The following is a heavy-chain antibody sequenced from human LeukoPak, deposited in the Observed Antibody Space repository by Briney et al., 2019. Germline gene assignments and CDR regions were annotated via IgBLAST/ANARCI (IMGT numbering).Heavy chain of an antibody. J-gene: IGHJ6*03. Sequence: TLSLTCTVSGGSISSGGYYWSWIRQPPGKRLECSGYIYSSGSTNYNPSLKSRVTISVETSKNQHSLKLSSATAADTAVYYCAVVVAATPHYYYYYMDVWRKGTTVTVPS. CDR1: GGSISSGGYY. CDR2: IYSSGST. CDR3: AVVVAATPHYYYYYMDV. V-gene: IGHV4-31*03. D-gene: IGHD2-15*01.